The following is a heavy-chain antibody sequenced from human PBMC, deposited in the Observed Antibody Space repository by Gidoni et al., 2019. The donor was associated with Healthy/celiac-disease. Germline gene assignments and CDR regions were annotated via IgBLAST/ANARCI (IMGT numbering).Heavy chain of an antibody. V-gene: IGHV4-39*01. CDR1: GGSISSSSYY. Sequence: QLQLQESGPGLVKPSETLSLTCTVSGGSISSSSYYWGWIRQPPGKGLEWIGSIYYSGSTYYNPSLKSRVTISVDTSKNQFSLKLSSVTAADTAVYYCARPTVHTARGMDVWGQGTTVTVSS. CDR2: IYYSGST. D-gene: IGHD5-18*01. J-gene: IGHJ6*02. CDR3: ARPTVHTARGMDV.